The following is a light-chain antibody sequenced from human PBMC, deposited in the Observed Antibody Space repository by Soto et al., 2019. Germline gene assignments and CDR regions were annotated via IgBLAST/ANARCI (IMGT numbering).Light chain of an antibody. CDR1: SSDVGGYNY. Sequence: QSVLTQPPSASGSPGQSVAISCTGTSSDVGGYNYVSWYQQHPGKAPKLMIYEVTKRPSGVPDRFSGSKSGNTASLTVSGLQAEDEADYYCSSHAGINNVVFGGGTK. J-gene: IGLJ3*02. V-gene: IGLV2-8*01. CDR3: SSHAGINNVV. CDR2: EVT.